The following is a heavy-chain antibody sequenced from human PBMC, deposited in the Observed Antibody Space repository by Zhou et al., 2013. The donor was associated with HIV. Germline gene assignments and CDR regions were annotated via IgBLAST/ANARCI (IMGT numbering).Heavy chain of an antibody. CDR3: ARCRVVVDRGGYYYYMDV. V-gene: IGHV1-69*05. CDR1: GGTFSSYA. CDR2: IIPIFGTA. J-gene: IGHJ6*03. Sequence: QVHLVQSGAEVKKPGSSVKVSCKASGGTFSSYAISWVRQAPGQGLEWMGGIIPIFGTANYAQKFQGRVTITTDESTSTAYMELSSLRSEDTAVYYCARCRVVVDRGGYYYYMDVWGKGTTVTVSS. D-gene: IGHD2-2*01.